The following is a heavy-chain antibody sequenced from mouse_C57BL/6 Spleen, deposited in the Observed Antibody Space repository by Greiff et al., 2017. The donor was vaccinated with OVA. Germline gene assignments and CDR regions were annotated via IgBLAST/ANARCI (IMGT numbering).Heavy chain of an antibody. Sequence: QVQLQQSGAELARPGASVKMSCKASGYTFTSYTMHWVKQRPGQGLEWIGYINPSSGYTKYNQKFKDKATLTADKSSSTAYMQLSSLTSEDSAVYYCARGELRLPPAWFAYWGQGTLVTVSA. V-gene: IGHV1-4*01. D-gene: IGHD3-2*02. CDR2: INPSSGYT. CDR1: GYTFTSYT. CDR3: ARGELRLPPAWFAY. J-gene: IGHJ3*01.